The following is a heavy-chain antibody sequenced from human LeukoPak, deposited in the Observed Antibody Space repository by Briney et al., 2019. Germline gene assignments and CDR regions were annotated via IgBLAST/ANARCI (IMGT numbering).Heavy chain of an antibody. D-gene: IGHD5-18*01. V-gene: IGHV3-33*06. J-gene: IGHJ4*02. CDR1: GFTFSSYG. CDR3: AKGYSYGYLPFDY. Sequence: GGSLRLSCAASGFTFSSYGMHWVRQAPGKGLEWVAVIWYDGSNKYYADSVKGRFTISRDNSKNTLYLQMNSLRAEDTAVYYYAKGYSYGYLPFDYWGQGTLVTVSS. CDR2: IWYDGSNK.